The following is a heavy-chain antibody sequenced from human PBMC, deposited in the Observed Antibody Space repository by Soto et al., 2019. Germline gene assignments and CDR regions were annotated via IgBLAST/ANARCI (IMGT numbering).Heavy chain of an antibody. CDR3: ASLRVSRDGFDM. CDR2: MNSDGSGR. V-gene: IGHV3-74*01. Sequence: GGSLRLSCAASGVTFSTYYLHWVRQAPGKGLVWVSRMNSDGSGRGYADSVKGRFTISRDNAKNMLYLQMNSLRAEDTAVYYCASLRVSRDGFDMWGQGTMVTVSS. CDR1: GVTFSTYY. D-gene: IGHD2-8*01. J-gene: IGHJ3*02.